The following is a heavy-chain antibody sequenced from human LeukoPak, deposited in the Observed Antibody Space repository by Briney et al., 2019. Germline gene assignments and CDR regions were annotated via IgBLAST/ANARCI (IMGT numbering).Heavy chain of an antibody. CDR1: GGSLSGYY. CDR3: ARVREYDYVWGSYRLFDY. CDR2: IKHSGST. Sequence: SETLSLTCAVYGGSLSGYYWSWIRQPPGKGLEWIGEIKHSGSTNYNPSLKSRVTISVDTSENQFSLKLRSVTAADTAVYYCARVREYDYVWGSYRLFDYWGQGTLVTVSS. D-gene: IGHD3-16*02. J-gene: IGHJ4*02. V-gene: IGHV4-34*01.